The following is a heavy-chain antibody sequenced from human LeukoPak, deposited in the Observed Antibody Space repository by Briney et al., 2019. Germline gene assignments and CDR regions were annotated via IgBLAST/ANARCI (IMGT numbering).Heavy chain of an antibody. Sequence: GGSLRLSCAASGFIFNSYWMTWVRQAPGKGLAWVANIKQDGSEKYYVDSVKGRFTISRDNSKNTLYLQMNSLRAEDTAVYYCARLQWLPSYYFDYWGQGTLVTVSS. CDR3: ARLQWLPSYYFDY. CDR2: IKQDGSEK. J-gene: IGHJ4*02. D-gene: IGHD6-19*01. V-gene: IGHV3-7*03. CDR1: GFIFNSYW.